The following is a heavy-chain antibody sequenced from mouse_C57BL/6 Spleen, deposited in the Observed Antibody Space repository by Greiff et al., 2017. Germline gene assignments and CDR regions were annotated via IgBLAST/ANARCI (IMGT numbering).Heavy chain of an antibody. J-gene: IGHJ2*01. Sequence: VQLQQPGAELVKPGASVKMSCKASGYTFTSYWITWVKQRPGQGLEWIGDIYPGSGSTNYNEKFKSKATLTVDTSSSTAYMQLSSLTSEDSAVYYCARSIFGSPHYFDYWGQGTTLTVSS. CDR3: ARSIFGSPHYFDY. V-gene: IGHV1-55*01. CDR1: GYTFTSYW. D-gene: IGHD1-1*01. CDR2: IYPGSGST.